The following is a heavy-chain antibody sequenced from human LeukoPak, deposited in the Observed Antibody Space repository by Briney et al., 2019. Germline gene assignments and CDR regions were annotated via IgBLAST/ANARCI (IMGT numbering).Heavy chain of an antibody. V-gene: IGHV4-59*01. Sequence: PSETLSLTCSVSGGSISSYYWSWIRQPPGKGLEWIGYIYYSGSTNYNPSLKSRVTISVDTSKNQFSLKLSSVTAADTAVYYCARVNPLNPFDVWGKGTTVTVSP. CDR3: ARVNPLNPFDV. CDR1: GGSISSYY. D-gene: IGHD1-14*01. J-gene: IGHJ6*04. CDR2: IYYSGST.